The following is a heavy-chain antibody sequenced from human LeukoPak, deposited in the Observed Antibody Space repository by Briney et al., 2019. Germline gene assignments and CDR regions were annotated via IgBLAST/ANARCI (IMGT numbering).Heavy chain of an antibody. CDR2: ISSSSSYI. J-gene: IGHJ3*02. CDR3: TRDNPYSGSPAADDAFDI. D-gene: IGHD1-26*01. V-gene: IGHV3-21*01. Sequence: GGSLRLSCAASGFTFSSYSMHWVRQAPGKGLEWVSCISSSSSYIYYADSVKGRFTISRDNAKNSLYLQMNSLRAEDTAVYHCTRDNPYSGSPAADDAFDIWGQGTMVTVSS. CDR1: GFTFSSYS.